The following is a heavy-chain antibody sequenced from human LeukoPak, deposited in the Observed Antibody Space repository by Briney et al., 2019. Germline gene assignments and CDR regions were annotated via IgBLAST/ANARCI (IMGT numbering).Heavy chain of an antibody. Sequence: GGSLRLSCAASGFTFSSYAMSWVRQAPGKGLEWVSAISGSGGSTYYADSVKGRFTISRDNSKNTLYLQMNSLRAEDTAVYYCARDRTATYYYDSSGYSDYWGQGTLVTVSS. CDR2: ISGSGGST. CDR3: ARDRTATYYYDSSGYSDY. J-gene: IGHJ4*02. V-gene: IGHV3-23*01. D-gene: IGHD3-22*01. CDR1: GFTFSSYA.